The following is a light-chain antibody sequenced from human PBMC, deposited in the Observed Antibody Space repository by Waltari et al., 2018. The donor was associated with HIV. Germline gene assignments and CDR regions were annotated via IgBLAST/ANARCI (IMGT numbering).Light chain of an antibody. CDR3: SAYAGSSNGL. CDR2: EVS. CDR1: SSDVGGYNY. V-gene: IGLV2-8*01. J-gene: IGLJ2*01. Sequence: QSALTQPPSASGSPGQSVTISCTGTSSDVGGYNYVSWYQQHPGKAPKLMIYEVSKRPCGVPDRFSGSKSGNTASLTVSGLQVEDEADYYCSAYAGSSNGLFGGGTKLTVL.